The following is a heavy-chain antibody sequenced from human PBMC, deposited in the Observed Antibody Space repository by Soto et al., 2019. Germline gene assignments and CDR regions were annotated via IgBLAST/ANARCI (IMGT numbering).Heavy chain of an antibody. J-gene: IGHJ6*02. CDR3: ARCYSGYDYYGMDV. V-gene: IGHV1-69*13. CDR1: GGTFSSYA. D-gene: IGHD1-26*01. Sequence: ASVKVSCKASGGTFSSYAISWVRQAPGQGLEWMGGIIPIFGTANYAQKFQGRVTITADESTSTAYMELSSLRSEDTAVYYCARCYSGYDYYGMDVWGQGTTVTVSS. CDR2: IIPIFGTA.